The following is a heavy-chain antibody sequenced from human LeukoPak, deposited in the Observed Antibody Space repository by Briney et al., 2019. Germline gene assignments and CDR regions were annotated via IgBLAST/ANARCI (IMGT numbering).Heavy chain of an antibody. D-gene: IGHD7-27*01. CDR2: ISGSGGST. CDR1: GFTFHQYA. J-gene: IGHJ4*02. Sequence: GGSLRLSCAASGFTFHQYAIHWVRQVPGKGLEWVSAISGSGGSTYYADSVKGRFTISRDNSKNTLYLQMNSLRAEDTAVYYCAKKGELGNYFDYWGQGTLVTVSS. CDR3: AKKGELGNYFDY. V-gene: IGHV3-23*01.